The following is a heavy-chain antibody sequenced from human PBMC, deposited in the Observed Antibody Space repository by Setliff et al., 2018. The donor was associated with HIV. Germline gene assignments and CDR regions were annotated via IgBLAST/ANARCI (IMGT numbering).Heavy chain of an antibody. V-gene: IGHV4-39*07. D-gene: IGHD4-17*01. CDR3: AREIYGGNSRPFDY. CDR1: GASVSSSSYY. Sequence: PSETLSLTCSVSGASVSSSSYYWGWVRQPPGKGLEWIGIVDYRGNTNYNPTLNSRGTISVDTSKNQFSLKLTSVTAADTAVYYCAREIYGGNSRPFDYWGQGTLVTVSS. CDR2: VDYRGNT. J-gene: IGHJ4*02.